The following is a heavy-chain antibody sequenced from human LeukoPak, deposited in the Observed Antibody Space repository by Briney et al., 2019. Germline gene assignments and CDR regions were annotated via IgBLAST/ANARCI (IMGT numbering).Heavy chain of an antibody. CDR2: ISAYNGNT. D-gene: IGHD2-15*01. Sequence: GASVKVSCKASGYTFTSYGISRVRQAPGQGLEWMGWISAYNGNTNYAQKLQGRVTMTTDTSTSTAYMELRSLRSDDTAVYYCARGTIVVVVAGPFDPWGQGTLVTVSS. CDR1: GYTFTSYG. J-gene: IGHJ5*02. CDR3: ARGTIVVVVAGPFDP. V-gene: IGHV1-18*01.